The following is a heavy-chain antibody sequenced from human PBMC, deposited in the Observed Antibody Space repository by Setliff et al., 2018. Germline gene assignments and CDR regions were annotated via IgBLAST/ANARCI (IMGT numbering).Heavy chain of an antibody. Sequence: HPGGSLRLSCAASGLTFDNYAMTWVRQAPGKGLEWVSAIRGSGDATSYADSVKGRFTVARDNSKSTFYLQMTSLRAEDTAVYYCAKDPNGDYVGAFDSWSQGGLVTVSS. CDR3: AKDPNGDYVGAFDS. CDR2: IRGSGDAT. D-gene: IGHD4-17*01. CDR1: GLTFDNYA. J-gene: IGHJ5*01. V-gene: IGHV3-23*01.